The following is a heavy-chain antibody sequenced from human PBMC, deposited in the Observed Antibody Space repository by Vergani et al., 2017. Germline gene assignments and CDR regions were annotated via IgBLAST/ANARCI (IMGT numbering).Heavy chain of an antibody. CDR3: ASHEYGGDAY. CDR2: TWYDGNNK. D-gene: IGHD2/OR15-2a*01. V-gene: IGHV3-33*01. Sequence: QVQLVESGGGVVQPGRSLRLSCAASGFTFNQYGMHWVRQAPGKGLEWVAVTWYDGNNKQYADSVKGRFTISRDNSKSTMYLQMNSLRGEDTAVYYCASHEYGGDAYWGQGTLVTVSS. J-gene: IGHJ4*02. CDR1: GFTFNQYG.